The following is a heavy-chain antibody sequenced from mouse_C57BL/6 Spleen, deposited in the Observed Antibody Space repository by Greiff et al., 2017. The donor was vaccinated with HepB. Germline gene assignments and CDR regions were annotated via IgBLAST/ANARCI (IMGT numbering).Heavy chain of an antibody. J-gene: IGHJ3*01. CDR1: GYAFSSSW. CDR2: IYPGDGDT. CDR3: ARGGSSWFAY. V-gene: IGHV1-82*01. Sequence: QVQLKESGPELVKPGASVKISCKASGYAFSSSWMNWVKQRPGKGLEWIGRIYPGDGDTNYNGKFRGKATLTSDKSSSTAYMQLSSLTSEDSAVYFCARGGSSWFAYWGQGTLVTVSA. D-gene: IGHD1-1*01.